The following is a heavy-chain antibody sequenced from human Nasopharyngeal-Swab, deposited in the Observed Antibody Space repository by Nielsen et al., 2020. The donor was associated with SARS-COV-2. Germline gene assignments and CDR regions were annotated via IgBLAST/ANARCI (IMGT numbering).Heavy chain of an antibody. J-gene: IGHJ5*02. CDR3: ARDIGHCSSGNCYGDWFDP. CDR1: GGTFSSNG. CDR2: ILPMIGLT. Sequence: SVKVSCKTSGGTFSSNGITWVRQAPGQGLEWMGGILPMIGLTNYAQKFQGRVIITADKSTSTAYMDLSSLTSEDTAVYYCARDIGHCSSGNCYGDWFDPWGQGTLVTVSS. D-gene: IGHD2-15*01. V-gene: IGHV1-69*10.